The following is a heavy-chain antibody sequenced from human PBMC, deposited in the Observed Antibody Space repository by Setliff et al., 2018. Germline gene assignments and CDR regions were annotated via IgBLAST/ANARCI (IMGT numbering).Heavy chain of an antibody. D-gene: IGHD3-16*01. V-gene: IGHV4-34*01. Sequence: SETLSLTCAVSGGSFSGYYWSWIRQRPGKGLEWIGEIHHSGGTSYNPSLKSRVTISIDTSKNQFSLILRSVTAADTAVYYCARSMIQRNYYCGLDVWGQGTTVTVSS. J-gene: IGHJ6*02. CDR2: IHHSGGT. CDR3: ARSMIQRNYYCGLDV. CDR1: GGSFSGYY.